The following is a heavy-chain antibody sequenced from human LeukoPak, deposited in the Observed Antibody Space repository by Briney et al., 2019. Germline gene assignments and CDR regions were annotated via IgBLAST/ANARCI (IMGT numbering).Heavy chain of an antibody. Sequence: PSETLSLTCAVSGGSISNYYWSWIRQPAGKGLEWIGRIYTTGNTNYNPSLKSRVALSVATSDTQFSLNLTSVTAADTALYYCARDYSLGTTNAFDIWGQGTMVTVSS. CDR2: IYTTGNT. CDR3: ARDYSLGTTNAFDI. V-gene: IGHV4-4*07. J-gene: IGHJ3*02. D-gene: IGHD1-7*01. CDR1: GGSISNYY.